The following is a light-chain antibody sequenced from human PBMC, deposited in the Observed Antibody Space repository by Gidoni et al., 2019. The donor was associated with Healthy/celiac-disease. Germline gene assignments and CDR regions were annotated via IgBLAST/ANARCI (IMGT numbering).Light chain of an antibody. CDR1: QSISSY. CDR2: AAS. V-gene: IGKV1-39*01. CDR3: QQSREYT. Sequence: DIQMTQSPSSLSASVGDRVTITCRASQSISSYLNWYQQKPGKAPKLLIYAASSLQSGVPSRFSGSGSGTDFTLTISSLQPEDFATYYCQQSREYTFXXXTKLEIK. J-gene: IGKJ2*01.